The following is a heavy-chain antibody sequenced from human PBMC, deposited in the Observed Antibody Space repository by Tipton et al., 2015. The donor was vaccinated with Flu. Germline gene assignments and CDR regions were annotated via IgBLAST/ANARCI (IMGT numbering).Heavy chain of an antibody. V-gene: IGHV3-15*01. CDR2: IKSKSDGGAT. D-gene: IGHD3-22*01. CDR3: TTGWVLSGYFEYYFDY. J-gene: IGHJ4*02. CDR1: GFPVTNAW. Sequence: QLVQSGGGMVKPGGSLRLSCAASGFPVTNAWMTWVRQAPGKGLEWVGRIKSKSDGGATDYAAHVKGRFTISRDDSKNTLYLQMNSLKSEDTAVYFCTTGWVLSGYFEYYFDYWGQGALVTVSS.